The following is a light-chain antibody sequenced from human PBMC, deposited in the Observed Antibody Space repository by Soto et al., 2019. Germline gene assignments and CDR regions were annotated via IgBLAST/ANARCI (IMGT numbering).Light chain of an antibody. J-gene: IGKJ5*01. V-gene: IGKV1-5*03. CDR2: KAS. CDR3: QQYYDLPIT. CDR1: QRISSW. Sequence: DIQMTQSPSTLSASLGDRVTITCRASQRISSWLAWYQQKPGKAPNRLIYKASRLESGVPSRFSGSGSETEFTLTISGLQSEDFAVYYCQQYYDLPITFGQGTRLEI.